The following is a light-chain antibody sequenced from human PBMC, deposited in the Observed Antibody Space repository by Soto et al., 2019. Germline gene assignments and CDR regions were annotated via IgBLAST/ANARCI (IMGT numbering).Light chain of an antibody. CDR2: DAS. V-gene: IGKV3-20*01. CDR1: QTVISNY. Sequence: EILLTHSPDTLSFSPLSTAILSFRASQTVISNYLAWLQQKPGQAPRLLIYDASNRATGIPARFSSSGSGTDFTLTISSLEPEDFAVYYCKQYGSSGKFGQGTKVDIK. CDR3: KQYGSSGK. J-gene: IGKJ1*01.